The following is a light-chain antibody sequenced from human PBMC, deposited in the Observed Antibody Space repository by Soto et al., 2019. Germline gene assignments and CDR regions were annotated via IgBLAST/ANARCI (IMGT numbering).Light chain of an antibody. Sequence: DIQMTQSPSTLSASIGDRVTITCRASQSITTFLAWYQQKPGKAPQILIYDASKLEPGVPSRLSGGGSGTEFTLTISSLKPDDFATYYCQQYSTYPLTFGGGTRVEIK. V-gene: IGKV1-5*01. CDR1: QSITTF. CDR2: DAS. CDR3: QQYSTYPLT. J-gene: IGKJ4*01.